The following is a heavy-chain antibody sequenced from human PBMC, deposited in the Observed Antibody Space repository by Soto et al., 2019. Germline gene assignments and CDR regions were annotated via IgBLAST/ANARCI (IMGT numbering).Heavy chain of an antibody. CDR2: ISSGGGTT. CDR1: GLTFSSYE. CDR3: VRGTPTPGPDI. Sequence: GGSLRLSCAASGLTFSSYEMNWVRQAPGKGLAWVSYISSGGGTTYYADSVKGRFTISRDNAKNSLYLQMNSLRAEDTAIYYCVRGTPTPGPDIWGHGTPVTVSS. J-gene: IGHJ6*02. D-gene: IGHD1-1*01. V-gene: IGHV3-48*03.